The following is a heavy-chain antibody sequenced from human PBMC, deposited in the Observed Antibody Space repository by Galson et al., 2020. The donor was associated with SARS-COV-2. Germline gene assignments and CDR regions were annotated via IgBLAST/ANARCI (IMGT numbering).Heavy chain of an antibody. Sequence: PGGSLRLSCVGSGFTFSRGAMTWVRQAPGKGLEWLSDISANSDEIRYADSVKGRFTISRDNSKSTVYLQMHNLRDADTAIYYCLNDPNWATGSWGLGTLVTVSS. V-gene: IGHV3-23*01. J-gene: IGHJ5*02. CDR3: LNDPNWATGS. D-gene: IGHD7-27*01. CDR1: GFTFSRGA. CDR2: ISANSDEI.